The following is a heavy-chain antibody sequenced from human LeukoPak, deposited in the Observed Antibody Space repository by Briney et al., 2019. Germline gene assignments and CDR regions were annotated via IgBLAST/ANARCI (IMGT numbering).Heavy chain of an antibody. CDR3: TQGMNYDSNAYWHQH. CDR2: IRYDGSNK. D-gene: IGHD3-22*01. V-gene: IGHV3-30*02. J-gene: IGHJ1*01. CDR1: GFTFSSYG. Sequence: GGSLRLSCAASGFTFSSYGMHWVRQAPGKGLEWVAFIRYDGSNKYYADSVKGRFTISRDNAKNSLYLQMNSLRAEDTAVYYCTQGMNYDSNAYWHQHWGQGTLVTVSS.